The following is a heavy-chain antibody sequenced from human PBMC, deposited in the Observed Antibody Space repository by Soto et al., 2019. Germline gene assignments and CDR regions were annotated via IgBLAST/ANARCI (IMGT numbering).Heavy chain of an antibody. CDR3: ARGPWFGELFVWFDP. Sequence: PSETLSLTCTVSGGSISSGGYYWSWIRQHPGKGLEWIGYIYYSGSTYYNPSLKSRVTISVDTSKNQFSLKLSSVTAADTAVYYCARGPWFGELFVWFDPWGQGTLVTVSS. CDR1: GGSISSGGYY. V-gene: IGHV4-31*03. J-gene: IGHJ5*02. CDR2: IYYSGST. D-gene: IGHD3-10*01.